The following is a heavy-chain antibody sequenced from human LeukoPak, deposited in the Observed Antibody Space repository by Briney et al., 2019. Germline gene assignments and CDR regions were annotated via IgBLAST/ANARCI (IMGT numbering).Heavy chain of an antibody. CDR2: IYYSGST. CDR3: ARVAYSSGDY. D-gene: IGHD6-19*01. Sequence: PSETLSLTCTVSGGSISSYYWSWLRQPPGKGLEWIGYIYYSGSTNYNPSLKSRVTISVDTSKNQFSLRLSSVTAADTAVYYCARVAYSSGDYWGQGTLVTVSS. J-gene: IGHJ4*02. V-gene: IGHV4-59*01. CDR1: GGSISSYY.